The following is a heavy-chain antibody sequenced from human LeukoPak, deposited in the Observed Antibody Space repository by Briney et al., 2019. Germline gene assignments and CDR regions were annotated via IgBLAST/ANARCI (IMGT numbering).Heavy chain of an antibody. V-gene: IGHV3-7*01. CDR3: ANEYY. J-gene: IGHJ4*02. Sequence: QSGGSLRLSCVVSGFTLSDDWMRWVRQAPGKGLEWVASIEAGGGNKYYVDSVRGRFTISRDNDKNVLSLQMNSLSADDTAMYYCANEYYWGQGTLVTVSS. CDR2: IEAGGGNK. CDR1: GFTLSDDW.